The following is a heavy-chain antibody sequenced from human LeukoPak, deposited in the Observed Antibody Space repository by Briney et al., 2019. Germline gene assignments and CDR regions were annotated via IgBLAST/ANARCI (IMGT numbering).Heavy chain of an antibody. CDR2: IYSGGST. CDR1: GFTFSSSE. D-gene: IGHD3-10*01. Sequence: GGSLRLSCAASGFTFSSSEMNWVRQAPGKGLEWVSVIYSGGSTYYADSVKGRFTISRDNSKNTLYLQMNSLRAEDTAVYYCARETMVRGVPYYWGQGTLVTVSS. V-gene: IGHV3-66*02. J-gene: IGHJ4*02. CDR3: ARETMVRGVPYY.